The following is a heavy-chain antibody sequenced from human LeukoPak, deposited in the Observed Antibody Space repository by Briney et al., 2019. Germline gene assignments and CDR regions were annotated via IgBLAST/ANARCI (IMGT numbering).Heavy chain of an antibody. D-gene: IGHD3-3*01. Sequence: GASVRVTCKASGYTFTSFGISWVRQAPGQGLEWMGWISAYNGNTNYAQKLQGRVTMTTDTSTSTAYMELRSLRSDDTTVYYCARALRITIPPFDPWGQGTLVTVSS. J-gene: IGHJ5*02. CDR1: GYTFTSFG. CDR2: ISAYNGNT. V-gene: IGHV1-18*01. CDR3: ARALRITIPPFDP.